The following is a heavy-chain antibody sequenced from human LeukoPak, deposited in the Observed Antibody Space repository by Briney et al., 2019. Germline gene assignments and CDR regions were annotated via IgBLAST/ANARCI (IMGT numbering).Heavy chain of an antibody. Sequence: PSETLSLTCTVAGGSISSGDYYLTWIRQHPGKGLEWIGYIYYSGSTYYNPSLKSRVSISVDMSKNHFSLELRSVTAADTAVYYCARDREWLQFRGMDVWGQGTTVTVSS. D-gene: IGHD3-3*01. CDR3: ARDREWLQFRGMDV. J-gene: IGHJ6*02. V-gene: IGHV4-31*03. CDR1: GGSISSGDYY. CDR2: IYYSGST.